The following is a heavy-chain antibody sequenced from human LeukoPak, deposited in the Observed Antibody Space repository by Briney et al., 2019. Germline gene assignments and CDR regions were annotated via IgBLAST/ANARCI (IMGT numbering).Heavy chain of an antibody. J-gene: IGHJ3*02. CDR2: INPNSGGT. Sequence: ASVKVSCKASGYIFTGYCMHWVRQAPGQGLEWMGWINPNSGGTNYAQKFQGRVTMTRDTSINTAYMELSRLRSDDTAVYYCARRIQLWYAFDIWGQGTMVTVSS. CDR3: ARRIQLWYAFDI. V-gene: IGHV1-2*02. D-gene: IGHD5-18*01. CDR1: GYIFTGYC.